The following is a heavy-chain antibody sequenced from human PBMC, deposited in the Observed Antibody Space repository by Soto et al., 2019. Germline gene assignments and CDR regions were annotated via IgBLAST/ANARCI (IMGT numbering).Heavy chain of an antibody. CDR2: ISYDGSNK. CDR3: ASGYCSGGSCYSLDY. J-gene: IGHJ4*02. CDR1: GFTFSSYG. V-gene: IGHV3-30*03. D-gene: IGHD2-15*01. Sequence: QVQLVESGGGVVQPGRSLRLSCAASGFTFSSYGMHWVRQAPGKGLEWVAVISYDGSNKYYADSVKGRFTISRDNSKNTLYPQMNSLRAEDTAVYYCASGYCSGGSCYSLDYWGQGTLVTVSS.